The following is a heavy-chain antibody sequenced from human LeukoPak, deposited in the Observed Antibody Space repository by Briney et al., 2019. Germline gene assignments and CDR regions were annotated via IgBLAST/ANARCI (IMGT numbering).Heavy chain of an antibody. Sequence: SETLSLTCTVSGGSISSGGYYWSWIRQHPGKGLEWIGYIYYSGSTYNPSLKSRVTISVDTSKNQFSLKLSSVTAADTAVYYCARVIDYVWGSYRRPHPSYYFDYWGQGTLVTVSS. CDR2: IYYSGST. J-gene: IGHJ4*02. V-gene: IGHV4-31*03. CDR3: ARVIDYVWGSYRRPHPSYYFDY. D-gene: IGHD3-16*02. CDR1: GGSISSGGYY.